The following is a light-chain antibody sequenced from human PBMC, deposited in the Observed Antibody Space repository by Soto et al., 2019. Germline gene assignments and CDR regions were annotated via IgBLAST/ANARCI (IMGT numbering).Light chain of an antibody. J-gene: IGKJ4*01. V-gene: IGKV1-39*01. CDR1: QSISSY. CDR2: AES. Sequence: DIQMTQAPSSLSASVGDRVTITCRARQSISSYLNLYQQKPVKAPRLLIYAESSLQGEVPSSFSGRGSGTEFTLTISSLQPDDFATYYCQQYNSSPFTFGGGTKVDIK. CDR3: QQYNSSPFT.